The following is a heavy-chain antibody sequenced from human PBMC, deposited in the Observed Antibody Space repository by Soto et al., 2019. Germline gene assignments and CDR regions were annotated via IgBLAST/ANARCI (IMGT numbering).Heavy chain of an antibody. CDR1: GGSISSSSYY. Sequence: QLQLQESGPGLVKPSETLSLTCTVSGGSISSSSYYWGWIRQPPGKGLEWIGSSYYSGSPYYNPPPKSRITISVDTSKNQFSLTLSSVPAADTAVYYCARPILPVTTATRYYYYGMDVWGQGTTVTVSS. CDR3: ARPILPVTTATRYYYYGMDV. V-gene: IGHV4-39*01. J-gene: IGHJ6*02. D-gene: IGHD4-4*01. CDR2: SYYSGSP.